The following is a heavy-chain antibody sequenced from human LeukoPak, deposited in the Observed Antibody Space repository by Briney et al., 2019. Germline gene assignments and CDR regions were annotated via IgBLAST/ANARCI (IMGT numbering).Heavy chain of an antibody. CDR2: IYHSGST. CDR3: VRPIAGAGMHAFDI. V-gene: IGHV4-34*01. Sequence: SETLSLTCGVYGGSFSAYYWSWIRQPPGKGLEWIGEIYHSGSTNYNPSLKSRVTISVDTSKNQLSLKLSSVTAADTAVYYCVRPIAGAGMHAFDIWGQGTMVTVSS. J-gene: IGHJ3*02. CDR1: GGSFSAYY. D-gene: IGHD6-13*01.